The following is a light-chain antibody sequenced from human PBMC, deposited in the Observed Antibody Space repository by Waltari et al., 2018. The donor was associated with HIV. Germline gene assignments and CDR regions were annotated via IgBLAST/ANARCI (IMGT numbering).Light chain of an antibody. CDR2: AAS. CDR1: QSISNY. J-gene: IGKJ1*01. CDR3: QQSYSTPRT. Sequence: DIQMTQSPSSLSASVGDRVTITCRASQSISNYLNWYQQKPGKAPKLLMYAASSLQSGVPSRFSGSGSGTDFTLTISSLQPEDFATYYCQQSYSTPRTFGQVTKVEFK. V-gene: IGKV1-39*01.